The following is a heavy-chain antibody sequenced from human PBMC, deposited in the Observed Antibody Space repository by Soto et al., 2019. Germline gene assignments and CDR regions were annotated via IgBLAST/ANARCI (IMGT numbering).Heavy chain of an antibody. D-gene: IGHD1-1*01. CDR1: GYTFTDYA. Sequence: QVQLVQSGAEVKMPGASVKVSCKASGYTFTDYAMHWVLQAPGQSLEWRGWINAGNGNTKYSQKFQGRVTMIRDTSASTAYMELSSLRTEDTAGYYCARGYWDWNDGFDYWGQGPLVTVSS. CDR2: INAGNGNT. J-gene: IGHJ4*02. V-gene: IGHV1-3*01. CDR3: ARGYWDWNDGFDY.